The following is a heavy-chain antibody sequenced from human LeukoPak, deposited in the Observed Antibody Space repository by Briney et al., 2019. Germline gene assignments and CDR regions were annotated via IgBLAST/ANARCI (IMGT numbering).Heavy chain of an antibody. D-gene: IGHD3-10*01. V-gene: IGHV5-10-1*01. J-gene: IGHJ4*02. Sequence: ASVKVSCKASGYTFTSYGISWVRQIPGKGLEWMGRIDPSDSYTNYSPSFQGHVTISADKSISTAYLQWSSLKASDTAMYYCASFTMVRGVPLGFDYWGQGTLVTVSS. CDR2: IDPSDSYT. CDR1: GYTFTSYG. CDR3: ASFTMVRGVPLGFDY.